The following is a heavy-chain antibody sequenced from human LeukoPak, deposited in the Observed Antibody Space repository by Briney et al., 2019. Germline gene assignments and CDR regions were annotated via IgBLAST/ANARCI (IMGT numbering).Heavy chain of an antibody. V-gene: IGHV3-23*01. D-gene: IGHD3-22*01. Sequence: GGSLRLSCAASGFTFSSYAMSWVRQAPGKGLEWVSAISGSGGSTYYADSVKGRFTISRDNSKNTLYLQMNSLRAEDTAVYYCARETERYYYDSSGYSLGYWGQGTLVTVPS. J-gene: IGHJ4*02. CDR3: ARETERYYYDSSGYSLGY. CDR1: GFTFSSYA. CDR2: ISGSGGST.